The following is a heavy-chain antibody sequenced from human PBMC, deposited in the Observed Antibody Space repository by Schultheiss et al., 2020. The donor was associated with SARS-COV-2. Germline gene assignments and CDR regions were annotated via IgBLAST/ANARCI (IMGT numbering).Heavy chain of an antibody. CDR2: IYYSGST. D-gene: IGHD3-3*01. Sequence: SETLSLTCAVYGGSFSGYYWSWIRQPPGKGLEWIGYIYYSGSTYYNPSLKSRVTMSVDTSKNQFSLKLSSVTAADTAVYYCARGTYYDFWSGYSTFDYWGQGTLVTVSS. J-gene: IGHJ4*02. V-gene: IGHV4-34*01. CDR3: ARGTYYDFWSGYSTFDY. CDR1: GGSFSGYY.